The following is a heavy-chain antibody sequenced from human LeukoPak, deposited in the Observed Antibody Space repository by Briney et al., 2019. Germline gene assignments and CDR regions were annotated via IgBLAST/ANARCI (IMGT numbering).Heavy chain of an antibody. CDR1: GDSISSYY. J-gene: IGHJ6*03. Sequence: PSETLSLTCTVSGDSISSYYWNWIRQPPGKGLEWIGYIYYSGSTNYNPSLKSRVTISVDTSKNQFSLKLNSVTAADTAVYYCARYISTSRSYYYYYYMDVWGKGTTVTVS. CDR2: IYYSGST. CDR3: ARYISTSRSYYYYYYMDV. V-gene: IGHV4-59*01. D-gene: IGHD2-2*01.